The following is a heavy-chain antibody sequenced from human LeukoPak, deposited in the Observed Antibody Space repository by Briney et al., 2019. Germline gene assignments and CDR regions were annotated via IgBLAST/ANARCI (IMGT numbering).Heavy chain of an antibody. J-gene: IGHJ6*02. CDR1: GYTFTSYD. CDR2: MNPNSGNT. Sequence: ASVKVSCKASGYTFTSYDINWVRQATGQGLEWMGWMNPNSGNTGYAQKFQGRVTMTRNTSISTAYMELSRLRSEDTAVYYCARGPRERRYFDWFTEGNYYGMDVWGQGTTVTVSS. D-gene: IGHD3-9*01. V-gene: IGHV1-8*01. CDR3: ARGPRERRYFDWFTEGNYYGMDV.